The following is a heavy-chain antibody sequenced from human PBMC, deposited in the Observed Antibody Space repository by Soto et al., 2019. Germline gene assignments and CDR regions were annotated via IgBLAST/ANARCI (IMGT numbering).Heavy chain of an antibody. CDR1: GFTFSPYW. J-gene: IGHJ4*02. D-gene: IGHD2-8*01. Sequence: EVQLVESGGDLVQPGGSLRLSCVASGFTFSPYWMSWVRQAPGRGLQWVATINNDGSEKYYADSVKGRFTISRDNARDSLYLQLTSLRAEDTAIYYCARGSNQDYWGQGTQVAVPS. CDR3: ARGSNQDY. V-gene: IGHV3-7*03. CDR2: INNDGSEK.